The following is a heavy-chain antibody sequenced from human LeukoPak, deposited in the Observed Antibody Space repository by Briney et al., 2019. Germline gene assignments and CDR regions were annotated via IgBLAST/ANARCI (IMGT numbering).Heavy chain of an antibody. Sequence: ASVKVSCKASGGTFSNYAINWVRQAPGQGLEWMGGITPIFSTANYVQKFQGRVTITADKSTSTAYMELSRLRSEDTAIYYCARASSDDTAMATPFAYWGQGTLVTVSS. CDR3: ARASSDDTAMATPFAY. V-gene: IGHV1-69*06. CDR2: ITPIFSTA. J-gene: IGHJ4*02. CDR1: GGTFSNYA. D-gene: IGHD5-18*01.